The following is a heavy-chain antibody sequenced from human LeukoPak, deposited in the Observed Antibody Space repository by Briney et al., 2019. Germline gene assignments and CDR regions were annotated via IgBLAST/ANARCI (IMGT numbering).Heavy chain of an antibody. D-gene: IGHD1-14*01. CDR3: ARNTPSLTTYGMDV. J-gene: IGHJ6*02. Sequence: GGSLRLSCAVSGFTFSRYSMNWVRQAPGKGLEWVSVISGGSSSTFYADSVKGRFTISRDNAKSSLYLQMNSLRAEGTAVYYCARNTPSLTTYGMDVWGQGTTVTVSS. CDR2: ISGGSSST. V-gene: IGHV3-21*01. CDR1: GFTFSRYS.